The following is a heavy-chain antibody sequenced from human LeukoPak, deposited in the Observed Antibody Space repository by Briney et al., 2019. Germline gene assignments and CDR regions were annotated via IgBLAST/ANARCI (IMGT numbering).Heavy chain of an antibody. J-gene: IGHJ4*02. V-gene: IGHV3-20*04. CDR3: ARAYDFWSGYRPDY. CDR1: GFTFDDYV. D-gene: IGHD3-3*01. CDR2: INWNGGST. Sequence: GGSLRLSCAASGFTFDDYVMSWVRQAPGKGLEWVSGINWNGGSTGCADSVKGRFTISRDNAKNSLYLQMNSLRAEDTALYYCARAYDFWSGYRPDYWGQGTLVTVSS.